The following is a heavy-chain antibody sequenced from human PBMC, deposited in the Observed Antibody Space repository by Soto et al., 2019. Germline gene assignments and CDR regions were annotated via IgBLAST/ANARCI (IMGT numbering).Heavy chain of an antibody. J-gene: IGHJ6*02. CDR1: GRSFSGYY. Sequence: SDTLSLTGAVSGRSFSGYYWSWIRPPPGKGLEWNGEINHSGSTNYNPSLKSRVTISVDTSKTQFSLKLSSVTAADTSVYYCARDRGYSSPSYYDGMDVWGQGTTVTVSS. V-gene: IGHV4-34*01. CDR2: INHSGST. D-gene: IGHD5-18*01. CDR3: ARDRGYSSPSYYDGMDV.